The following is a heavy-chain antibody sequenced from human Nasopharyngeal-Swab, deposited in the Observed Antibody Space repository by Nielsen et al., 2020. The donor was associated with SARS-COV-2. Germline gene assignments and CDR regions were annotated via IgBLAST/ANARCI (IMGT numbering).Heavy chain of an antibody. V-gene: IGHV3-23*01. D-gene: IGHD2-2*01. Sequence: GGSLRLSCAASGFTFGSYAMSWVRQAPGKGLEWVSAISGSGGSTYYADSVKGRFTISRDNSKNTLYLQMNSLRAEDTAVYYCAKVRVPGRVSRNLYYFDYWGQGTLVTVSS. CDR3: AKVRVPGRVSRNLYYFDY. J-gene: IGHJ4*02. CDR2: ISGSGGST. CDR1: GFTFGSYA.